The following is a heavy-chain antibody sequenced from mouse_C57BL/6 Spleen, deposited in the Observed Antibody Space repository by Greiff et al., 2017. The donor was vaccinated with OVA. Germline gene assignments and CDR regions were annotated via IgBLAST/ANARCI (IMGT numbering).Heavy chain of an antibody. V-gene: IGHV1-72*01. Sequence: VQLQQPGAELVKPGASVKLSCKASGYTFTSYWMHWVKQRPGRGLEWIGRIDPNSGGTKYNEKFKSKATLTVDKPSSTAYMQLSSLTSEDSAVYYCARRITTVVAPYWYFDVWGTGTTVTVSS. CDR1: GYTFTSYW. CDR3: ARRITTVVAPYWYFDV. CDR2: IDPNSGGT. J-gene: IGHJ1*03. D-gene: IGHD1-1*01.